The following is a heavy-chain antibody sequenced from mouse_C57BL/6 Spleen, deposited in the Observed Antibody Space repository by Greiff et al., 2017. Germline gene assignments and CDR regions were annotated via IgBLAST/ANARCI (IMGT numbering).Heavy chain of an antibody. CDR1: GYTFTDYY. V-gene: IGHV1-26*01. D-gene: IGHD1-1*01. CDR3: ARGTYGYAMDY. Sequence: VQLQQSGPELVKPGASVKISCKASGYTFTDYYMNWVKQSPGKSLEWIGDINPNNGGTSYNQKFKGKATLTVDKSSSTAYMELRSLTSEDSAVYYCARGTYGYAMDYWGQGTSVTVSS. CDR2: INPNNGGT. J-gene: IGHJ4*01.